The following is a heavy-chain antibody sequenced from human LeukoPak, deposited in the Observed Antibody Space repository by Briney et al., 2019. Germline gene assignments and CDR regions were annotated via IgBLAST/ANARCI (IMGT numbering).Heavy chain of an antibody. CDR1: GGTFSSYA. Sequence: EASVKVSCKASGGTFSSYAISWVRQAPGQGLEWMGRIIPIFGTANYAQKFQGRVTTTTDESTGTAYMELSSLRSEDTAVYYCAREDMYYYDSSGYYYFDYWGQGTLVTVSS. V-gene: IGHV1-69*05. D-gene: IGHD3-22*01. CDR2: IIPIFGTA. CDR3: AREDMYYYDSSGYYYFDY. J-gene: IGHJ4*02.